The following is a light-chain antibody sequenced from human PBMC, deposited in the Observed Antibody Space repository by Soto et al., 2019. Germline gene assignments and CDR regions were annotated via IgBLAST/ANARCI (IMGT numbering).Light chain of an antibody. V-gene: IGKV3-20*01. CDR2: DAS. Sequence: EIVLTQSPGTLSLSPGERATLSCRASQTVGSSFLAWFQHKPGQAPRLLMYDASNRATGFPARFSGSGSGTDFTLTISSLQSEDSAVYYCQQYVHWPPGAFGQGTEVDIK. CDR3: QQYVHWPPGA. CDR1: QTVGSSF. J-gene: IGKJ1*01.